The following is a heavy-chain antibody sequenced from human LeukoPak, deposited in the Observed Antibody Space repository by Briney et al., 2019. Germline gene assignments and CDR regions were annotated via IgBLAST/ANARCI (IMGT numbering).Heavy chain of an antibody. D-gene: IGHD3-10*01. Sequence: PGGSLRLSCAASGFTFSSYAMSWVRQAPGKGLEWVSAISGSGGSTYYADSVKGRFTISRDNSKNTLYLQMNSLRAEDTTVYYCAKGRDRYYGSGSSIYWGQGTLVTVSS. CDR1: GFTFSSYA. CDR2: ISGSGGST. J-gene: IGHJ4*02. CDR3: AKGRDRYYGSGSSIY. V-gene: IGHV3-23*01.